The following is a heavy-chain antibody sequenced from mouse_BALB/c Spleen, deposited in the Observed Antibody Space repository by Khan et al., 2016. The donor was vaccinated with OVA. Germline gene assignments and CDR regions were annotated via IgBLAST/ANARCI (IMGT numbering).Heavy chain of an antibody. CDR3: ARIKNIVATYFDY. J-gene: IGHJ2*01. CDR2: TNPTNGRT. V-gene: IGHV1S81*02. Sequence: QVQLKESGAELVKAGASVKMSCKASGYTFTSYWMHWVKQRLGQGLEWFAETNPTNGRTYYNEKFKSKATLTVDKSSSKAYMLLSGPTFEDSAVYYCARIKNIVATYFDYWGQGTTLTVSS. CDR1: GYTFTSYW. D-gene: IGHD1-1*01.